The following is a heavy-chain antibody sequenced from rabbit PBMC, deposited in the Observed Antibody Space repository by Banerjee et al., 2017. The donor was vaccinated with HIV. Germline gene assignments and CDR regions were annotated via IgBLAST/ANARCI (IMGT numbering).Heavy chain of an antibody. J-gene: IGHJ4*01. V-gene: IGHV1S7*01. CDR1: GFDFSSHY. Sequence: QLVESGGGLVQPGGSLKLSCKGSGFDFSSHYMSWVRQAPGKGLEWIGYIDPVFGSTYYASWVNGRFTISSHNAQNTLYLQLNSLTAADTATYFCARLGWIGVEFNLWGQGTLVTVS. CDR2: IDPVFGST. D-gene: IGHD5-1*01. CDR3: ARLGWIGVEFNL.